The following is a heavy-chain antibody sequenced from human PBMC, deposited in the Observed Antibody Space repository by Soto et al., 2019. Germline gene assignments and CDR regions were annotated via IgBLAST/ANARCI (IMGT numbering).Heavy chain of an antibody. V-gene: IGHV3-15*01. CDR3: TTDWAHVGAADI. J-gene: IGHJ3*02. CDR2: IKSKTDGGTT. CDR1: GFTFSNAW. D-gene: IGHD1-26*01. Sequence: EVQLVESGGGLVKPGGSLRLSCAASGFTFSNAWMSWVRQAPGKGLEWVGRIKSKTDGGTTDYAAPVKGRFTISRDDSKNTLYLQMNSLKTEDTAVYYCTTDWAHVGAADIWGQGTMVTVSS.